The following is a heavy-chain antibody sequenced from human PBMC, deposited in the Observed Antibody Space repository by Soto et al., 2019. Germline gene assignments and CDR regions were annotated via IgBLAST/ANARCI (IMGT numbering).Heavy chain of an antibody. V-gene: IGHV3-30*04. Sequence: PGGSLRLSCAASGFTFSSYAMHWVRQAPGKGLEWVAVISCDGRNKYYADAVKGRFTISRDNSKNTLYLEMNSLRVEDTAVYHCVRDTAYCSGGTCYSSHDMDVWGQGTTVTVSS. CDR1: GFTFSSYA. CDR2: ISCDGRNK. J-gene: IGHJ6*02. D-gene: IGHD2-15*01. CDR3: VRDTAYCSGGTCYSSHDMDV.